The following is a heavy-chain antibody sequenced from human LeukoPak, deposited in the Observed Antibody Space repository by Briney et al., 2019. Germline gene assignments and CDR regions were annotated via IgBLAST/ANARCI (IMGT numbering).Heavy chain of an antibody. J-gene: IGHJ3*02. D-gene: IGHD3-3*01. CDR1: GYTFTSYY. CDR2: INPSGGST. CDR3: ARTFYDFWSGFSNYDSFHI. V-gene: IGHV1-46*01. Sequence: ASVKVSCKASGYTFTSYYMHWVRQAPGQGLEWMGIINPSGGSTSYAQKFQGRVTMTTDTSTNTAYMELRSLTSDDTAVYYCARTFYDFWSGFSNYDSFHIWGQGTLVTVSS.